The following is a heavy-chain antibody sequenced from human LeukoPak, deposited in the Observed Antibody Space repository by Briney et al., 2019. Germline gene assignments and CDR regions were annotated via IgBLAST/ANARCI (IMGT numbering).Heavy chain of an antibody. CDR1: GFTFGRYS. J-gene: IGHJ3*02. D-gene: IGHD3-3*01. CDR2: IISSNYI. Sequence: GGSLRLSCAASGFTFGRYSMNWVRPAPGKGLEWVSSIISSNYIYYTDSVKGRCTISRDNGKNSLYLQMNSLRAEDTAVYFCARGSRLEVVERDAFDIWGQGTMVTVSS. CDR3: ARGSRLEVVERDAFDI. V-gene: IGHV3-21*01.